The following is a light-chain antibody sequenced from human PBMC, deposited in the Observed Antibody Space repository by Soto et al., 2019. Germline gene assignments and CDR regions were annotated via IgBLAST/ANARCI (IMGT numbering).Light chain of an antibody. Sequence: IVLTQSPVTLALSPGERAVLSCRASQSVSTSLAWYQHKPGQAPRLFIYDASKRAPGIPARFSSSGSGTDFTLTISSLEPEDFAVYYCQVRDVWPSFGQGTKVEI. CDR1: QSVSTS. J-gene: IGKJ1*01. V-gene: IGKV3-11*01. CDR3: QVRDVWPS. CDR2: DAS.